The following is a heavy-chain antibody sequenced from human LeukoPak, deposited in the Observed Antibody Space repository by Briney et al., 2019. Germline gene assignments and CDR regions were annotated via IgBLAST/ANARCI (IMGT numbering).Heavy chain of an antibody. Sequence: EASVKVSCKASGYTFASYGISWVRQAPGQGLEWMGWISAYNGNTNYAQKLQGRVTMTTDTSTSTAYMELRSLRSDDTAVYYCARGYSSSWYTLGAFDIWGQGTMVTVSS. CDR3: ARGYSSSWYTLGAFDI. D-gene: IGHD6-13*01. V-gene: IGHV1-18*01. CDR1: GYTFASYG. CDR2: ISAYNGNT. J-gene: IGHJ3*02.